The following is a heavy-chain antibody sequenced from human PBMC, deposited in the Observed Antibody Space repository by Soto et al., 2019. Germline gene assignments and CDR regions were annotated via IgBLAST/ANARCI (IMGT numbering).Heavy chain of an antibody. D-gene: IGHD4-17*01. V-gene: IGHV1-18*01. CDR2: ISVNNGDT. CDR3: ARRGGSGDYPGKMDV. J-gene: IGHJ6*04. CDR1: GNSFSSYV. Sequence: QVSLLQSGAELKKPGASVKVSCRASGNSFSSYVISWVRQAPGQGLEWMGWISVNNGDTNYAQKFQGRVTMTTDTSANTAAVEVRSLTSDDTAVYYCARRGGSGDYPGKMDVWGKGTTVTVSS.